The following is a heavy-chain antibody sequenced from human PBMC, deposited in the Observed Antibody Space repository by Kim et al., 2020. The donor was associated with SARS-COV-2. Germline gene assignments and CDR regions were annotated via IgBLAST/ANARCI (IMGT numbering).Heavy chain of an antibody. CDR3: TRFSYSYGTYHYYYGMDV. CDR1: GFTFGDYA. J-gene: IGHJ6*02. D-gene: IGHD5-18*01. CDR2: IRSKAYGGTT. Sequence: GGSLRLSCTASGFTFGDYAMSWFRQAPGKGLEWVGFIRSKAYGGTTEYAASVKGRFTISRDDSKSIAYLQMNSLKTEDTAVYYCTRFSYSYGTYHYYYGMDVWGQGTTVTVSS. V-gene: IGHV3-49*03.